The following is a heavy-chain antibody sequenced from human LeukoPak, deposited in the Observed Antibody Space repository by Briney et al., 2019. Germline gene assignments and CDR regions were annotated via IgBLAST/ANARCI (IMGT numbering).Heavy chain of an antibody. CDR2: IYCSGTT. Sequence: SETLSLTCTVSGDSISSTSHYWGWIRQPPGKGPEWIGTIYCSGTTYYNPSLKSRVTMSVDTSKDHFSLNLSSVTATDTAVYFCVRLLGGYFAGNTFDIWGQGTVVSVSS. J-gene: IGHJ3*02. CDR1: GDSISSTSHY. V-gene: IGHV4-39*02. CDR3: VRLLGGYFAGNTFDI. D-gene: IGHD3-9*01.